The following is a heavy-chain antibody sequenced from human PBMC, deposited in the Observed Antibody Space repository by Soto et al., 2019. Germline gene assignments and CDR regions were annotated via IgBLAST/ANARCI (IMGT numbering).Heavy chain of an antibody. Sequence: QLQLVQSGVELKKPGASVRVSCKASGYPFTKYGINWVRQAPGQGLEWMGWISGHSGGTKYGPKCRDRITMGTDTSSKTAYMELRSLRSDDTAVYYCAKDGGHGARMHICGMDVWGQGTTVTVSS. CDR1: GYPFTKYG. CDR2: ISGHSGGT. D-gene: IGHD2-21*01. J-gene: IGHJ6*02. CDR3: AKDGGHGARMHICGMDV. V-gene: IGHV1-18*01.